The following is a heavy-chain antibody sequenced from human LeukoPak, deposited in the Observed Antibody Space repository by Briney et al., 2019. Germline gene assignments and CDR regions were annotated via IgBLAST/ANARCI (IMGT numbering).Heavy chain of an antibody. CDR1: GFTFTNYW. J-gene: IGHJ4*02. CDR2: IKEDGSEK. CDR3: TRWAGLWYFDY. D-gene: IGHD5-18*01. V-gene: IGHV3-7*01. Sequence: GGSLRLSCAASGFTFTNYWVSWVRQAPGKGLEWVANIKEDGSEKYYVDSVKGRFTISRDNAKNSLYLQMNSLRAEDTAVYYCTRWAGLWYFDYWGQGTLVTVSS.